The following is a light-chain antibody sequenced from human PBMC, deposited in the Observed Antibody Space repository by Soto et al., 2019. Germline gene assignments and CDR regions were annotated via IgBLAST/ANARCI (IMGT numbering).Light chain of an antibody. V-gene: IGKV3-11*01. CDR1: QSVSSD. J-gene: IGKJ5*01. CDR2: DAS. Sequence: EMVMTQFPATLSVSPGERATLSCRASQSVSSDLAWYQQKPGQAPRLLIYDASNRATGIPARFSGSGSGTDFTLTISSLEPEDFAVYYCQQRSNWPTFGQGTRLEIK. CDR3: QQRSNWPT.